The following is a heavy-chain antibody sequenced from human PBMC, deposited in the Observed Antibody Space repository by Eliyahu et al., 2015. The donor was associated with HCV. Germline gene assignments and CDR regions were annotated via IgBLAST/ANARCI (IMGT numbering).Heavy chain of an antibody. CDR2: IYPGDSDT. V-gene: IGHV5-51*01. Sequence: EVQLVQSGAEVKKPGESLKISCKGSGYRFTXYWXAXVRQMPGKGLEWMGIIYPGDSDTRYSPSFQGQVTISADKSMTTVYLQWSSLKASDTAMYYCARLADYWGQGTLVTVSS. J-gene: IGHJ4*02. CDR3: ARLADY. CDR1: GYRFTXYW.